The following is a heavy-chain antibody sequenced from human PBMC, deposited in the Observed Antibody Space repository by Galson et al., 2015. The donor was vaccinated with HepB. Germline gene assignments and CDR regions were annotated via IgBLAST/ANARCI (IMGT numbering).Heavy chain of an antibody. Sequence: SLRLSCAASGFTFSSYSMNWVRQAPGKGLEWISYISSGSGTIYYADSVRGRFTISRDNAQNSLYLQMNSLRDEDTAVYFCASVTAATGWYFDLWGRGTLVTVSS. D-gene: IGHD1-7*01. CDR1: GFTFSSYS. J-gene: IGHJ2*01. CDR3: ASVTAATGWYFDL. CDR2: ISSGSGTI. V-gene: IGHV3-48*02.